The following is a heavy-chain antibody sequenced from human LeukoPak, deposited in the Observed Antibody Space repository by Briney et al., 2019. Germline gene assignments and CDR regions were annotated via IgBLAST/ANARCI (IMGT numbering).Heavy chain of an antibody. CDR2: IKQDGSEK. Sequence: GGSLRLSCAASGFTFSSYWMSWVRQAPGKGLEWVANIKQDGSEKYYVDSVKGRFTISRDNSKNTLYLQMNSLRAEDTAVYYCAKSGDIVVVVAPGDYWGQGTLVTVSS. CDR3: AKSGDIVVVVAPGDY. CDR1: GFTFSSYW. D-gene: IGHD2-15*01. J-gene: IGHJ4*02. V-gene: IGHV3-7*01.